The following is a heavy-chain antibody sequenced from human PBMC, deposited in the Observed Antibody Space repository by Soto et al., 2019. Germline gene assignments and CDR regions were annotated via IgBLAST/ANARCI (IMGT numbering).Heavy chain of an antibody. CDR3: ARASQVVTDV. Sequence: SETLSLTCTVSGGSISSGDYYRSLIRQPPGKGLEWIGYIYYSGSTYYNPSLKSRVTISVDTSKNQFSLKLSSVTAADIAVYCCARASQVVTDVWGEGTTVTVS. J-gene: IGHJ6*02. CDR1: GGSISSGDYY. CDR2: IYYSGST. V-gene: IGHV4-30-4*01. D-gene: IGHD5-18*01.